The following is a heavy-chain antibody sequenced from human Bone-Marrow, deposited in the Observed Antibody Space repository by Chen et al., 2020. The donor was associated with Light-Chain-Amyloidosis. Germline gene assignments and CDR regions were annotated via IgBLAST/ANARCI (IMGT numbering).Heavy chain of an antibody. Sequence: QVQLVESGGGVVQPGRSLRLSCAASGFTFSSYAMDWVRKAPGKGLEWVAVISFHERNKYYADSVKGRFTISRDNSKNTLYLQMNSLRAEDTAVYYCAREGYCSSSSCPFDYWGQGTLVTVSS. CDR3: AREGYCSSSSCPFDY. J-gene: IGHJ4*02. CDR1: GFTFSSYA. CDR2: ISFHERNK. D-gene: IGHD2-2*01. V-gene: IGHV3-30*04.